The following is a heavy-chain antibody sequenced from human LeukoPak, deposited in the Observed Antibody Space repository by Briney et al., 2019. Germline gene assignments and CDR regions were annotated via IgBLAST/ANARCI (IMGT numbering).Heavy chain of an antibody. Sequence: SVKVSCKASGGTFSSYAISWVRQAPGQGLEWMGGIIPIFGTANYAQKFQGRVTITADESTSTAYMELSGLRSEDTAVYYCARRERAVAGTSHFDYWGQGTLVTVSS. V-gene: IGHV1-69*13. CDR3: ARRERAVAGTSHFDY. D-gene: IGHD6-19*01. J-gene: IGHJ4*02. CDR1: GGTFSSYA. CDR2: IIPIFGTA.